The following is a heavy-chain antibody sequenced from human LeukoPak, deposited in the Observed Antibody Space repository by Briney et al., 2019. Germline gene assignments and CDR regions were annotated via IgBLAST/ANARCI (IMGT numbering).Heavy chain of an antibody. V-gene: IGHV3-23*01. CDR2: ISHSGGGT. CDR1: GFTFSSYA. CDR3: AKDTSTSPHWYFDY. J-gene: IGHJ4*02. Sequence: GGSLRLSCAASGFTFSSYAMSWVRQAPGKGLEWVSTISHSGGGTYYADSVKGRFTISRDNSRNTLYLQMNSLRAEDMALYYCAKDTSTSPHWYFDYWGQGTLVTVSS. D-gene: IGHD2-2*01.